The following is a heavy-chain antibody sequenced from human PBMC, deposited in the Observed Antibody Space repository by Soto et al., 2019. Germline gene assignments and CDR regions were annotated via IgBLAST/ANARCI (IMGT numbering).Heavy chain of an antibody. V-gene: IGHV4-31*03. J-gene: IGHJ2*01. D-gene: IGHD2-15*01. CDR2: IYYSGST. CDR1: GDSINSGGYH. Sequence: QVQLQESGPGLVKPSQTLSLTCTVSGDSINSGGYHWSWIRQHPGKGLEWIGYIYYSGSTYYNPSLESRVTTSIDTSENQFSLKLSSVTAADTAVYYCARDRGDYCSGGSCYRHWYFDLWGRGSLVTVSS. CDR3: ARDRGDYCSGGSCYRHWYFDL.